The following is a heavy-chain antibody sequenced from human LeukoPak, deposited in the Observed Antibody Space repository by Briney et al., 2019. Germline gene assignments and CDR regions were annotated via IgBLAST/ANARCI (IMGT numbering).Heavy chain of an antibody. V-gene: IGHV3-7*01. Sequence: GGSLRLSCAASGFTFSSYWMSWVRQAPGKGLEWVANIKQDGSEKYYVDSVKGRFTISRDNAKNSLYLQMNSLRAEDTAVYYCARAPGETYSSGSYSDSYFDYWGQGTLVTVSS. J-gene: IGHJ4*02. D-gene: IGHD1-26*01. CDR2: IKQDGSEK. CDR1: GFTFSSYW. CDR3: ARAPGETYSSGSYSDSYFDY.